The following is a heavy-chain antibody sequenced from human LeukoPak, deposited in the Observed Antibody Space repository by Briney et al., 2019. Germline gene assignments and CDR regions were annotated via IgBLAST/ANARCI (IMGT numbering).Heavy chain of an antibody. CDR3: ARNIAMAGRGDYMDV. CDR2: LYYSGNT. Sequence: SETLSLTCTVSGGSISSSRYYGGWICQPPGKGLEWIGSLYYSGNTYYNPSLKSRVTISVDTSKNQFSLKLSSVTAADTAVYYCARNIAMAGRGDYMDVWGKGTTVTISS. V-gene: IGHV4-39*01. J-gene: IGHJ6*03. D-gene: IGHD6-19*01. CDR1: GGSISSSRYY.